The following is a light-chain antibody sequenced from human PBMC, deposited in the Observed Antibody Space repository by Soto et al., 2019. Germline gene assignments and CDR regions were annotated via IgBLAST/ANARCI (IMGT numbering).Light chain of an antibody. CDR2: GAS. CDR1: ESVSSSY. J-gene: IGKJ2*01. V-gene: IGKV3-20*01. CDR3: QQYSASPRT. Sequence: EIVLRQSPNTLSLSPGERATLSCWASESVSSSYLAWYQQRPGQAPRLLIYGASSRATGIPDRFSGSGSGKDFTLTISRLEPEDFAMYYCQQYSASPRTFVQGTKVEIK.